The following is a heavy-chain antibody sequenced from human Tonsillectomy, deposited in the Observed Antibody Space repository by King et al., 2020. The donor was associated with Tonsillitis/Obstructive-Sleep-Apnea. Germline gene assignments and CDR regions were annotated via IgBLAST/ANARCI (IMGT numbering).Heavy chain of an antibody. J-gene: IGHJ4*02. Sequence: VQLVESGGGVVQPGRSLRLSCAASGFTFSNYGMHWVRQAPGTVLEWVAVISYDGTNAYYGDSVKGRFTISRDNSKNILYLQMNSLRAEDTAVYYCAKDTGPIAVAGEFDYWGQGTLVTVSS. D-gene: IGHD6-19*01. CDR1: GFTFSNYG. V-gene: IGHV3-30*18. CDR3: AKDTGPIAVAGEFDY. CDR2: ISYDGTNA.